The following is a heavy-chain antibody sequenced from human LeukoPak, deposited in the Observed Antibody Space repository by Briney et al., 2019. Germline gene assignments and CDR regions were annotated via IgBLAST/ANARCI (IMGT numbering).Heavy chain of an antibody. CDR3: AKDRTYSSGWYFLD. Sequence: GGSLRLSCAASGFTFGSYAMSWVRQAPGKGLEWVSAISGSGGSTYYADSVKGRFTISKDNSKNTLYLQMNSLRAEDTAVYYCAKDRTYSSGWYFLDWGQGTLVTVSS. D-gene: IGHD6-19*01. CDR1: GFTFGSYA. J-gene: IGHJ4*02. V-gene: IGHV3-23*01. CDR2: ISGSGGST.